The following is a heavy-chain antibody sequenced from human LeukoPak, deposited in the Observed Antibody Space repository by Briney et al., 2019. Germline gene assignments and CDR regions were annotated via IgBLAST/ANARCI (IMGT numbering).Heavy chain of an antibody. CDR2: IYSGGST. D-gene: IGHD2-15*01. Sequence: GGSLRLSCAASGFTVSSNYMSWVRQAPGKGLEWVSVIYSGGSTYHADSVKGRFTISRDNAKNSLFLQMNRLRGEDTAIYLCAREIPGRIAADCWGQGTLVTVSS. CDR3: AREIPGRIAADC. J-gene: IGHJ4*02. CDR1: GFTVSSNY. V-gene: IGHV3-53*01.